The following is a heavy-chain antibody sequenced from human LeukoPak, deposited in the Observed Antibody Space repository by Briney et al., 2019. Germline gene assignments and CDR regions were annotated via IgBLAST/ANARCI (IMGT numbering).Heavy chain of an antibody. V-gene: IGHV4-34*01. Sequence: SETLSLTCAVYGGSFSGYFWSWIRQPPGKGLEWIGEINHSGSTNYDPSLKSRVTISLDTSKNQFSLKLSSVTAADTAVYYCARARPHYGWGSYYNYWGKGTLVTVSS. CDR2: INHSGST. CDR3: ARARPHYGWGSYYNY. J-gene: IGHJ4*02. CDR1: GGSFSGYF. D-gene: IGHD3-10*01.